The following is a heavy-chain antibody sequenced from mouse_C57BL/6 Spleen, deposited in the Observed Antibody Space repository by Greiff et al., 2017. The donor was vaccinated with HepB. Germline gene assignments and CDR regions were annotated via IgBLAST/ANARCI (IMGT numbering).Heavy chain of an antibody. D-gene: IGHD1-1*01. CDR2: IDPSDSYT. Sequence: QVQLQQPGAELVRPGTSVKLSCKASGYTFTSYWMHWVKQRPGQGLEWIGVIDPSDSYTNYNQKFKGKATLTVDTSSSTAYMQLSSLTSEDSAVYYCARGGYYYGSSYPAWFAYWGQGTLVTVSA. V-gene: IGHV1-59*01. CDR1: GYTFTSYW. J-gene: IGHJ3*01. CDR3: ARGGYYYGSSYPAWFAY.